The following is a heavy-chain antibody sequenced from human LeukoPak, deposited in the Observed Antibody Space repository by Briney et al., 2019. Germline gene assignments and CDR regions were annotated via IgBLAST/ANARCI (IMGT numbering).Heavy chain of an antibody. V-gene: IGHV4-4*08. CDR1: GGSIFGHY. CDR3: ARRAYYDTSGYSPASGYFDL. Sequence: PSETLSLTCTVSGGSIFGHYFNWIRQAPGKGLEWIGYIYSNGITSYNPSLRSRGTMSIATSRSQFSLRLTSVTAADTAIHYCARRAYYDTSGYSPASGYFDLWGRGTLVTVSS. D-gene: IGHD3-22*01. CDR2: IYSNGIT. J-gene: IGHJ2*01.